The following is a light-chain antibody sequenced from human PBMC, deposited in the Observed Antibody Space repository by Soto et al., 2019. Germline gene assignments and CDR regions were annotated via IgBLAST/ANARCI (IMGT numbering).Light chain of an antibody. CDR2: DAS. CDR1: QSVSRY. CDR3: QQCSDWPLFT. Sequence: EIVRTQAPATLSVYPGETATLSCRASQSVSRYLAWYQHRPGQAPRLLIYDASTRATGIPARFSGSGSGTEFTLTISGLQSEDFAVYSCQQCSDWPLFTFGQGTRLEIK. V-gene: IGKV3-15*01. J-gene: IGKJ5*01.